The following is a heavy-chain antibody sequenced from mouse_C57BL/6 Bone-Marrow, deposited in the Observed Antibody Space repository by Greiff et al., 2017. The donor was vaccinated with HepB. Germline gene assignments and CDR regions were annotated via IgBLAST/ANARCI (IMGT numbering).Heavy chain of an antibody. CDR2: IYPGSGNT. CDR1: GYTFTDYY. D-gene: IGHD4-1*01. V-gene: IGHV1-76*01. Sequence: VQLQESGAELVRPGASVKLSCKASGYTFTDYYINWVKQRPGQGLEWIARIYPGSGNTYYNEKFKGEATLTAEKSSSTAYMQLSSLTSEDSAVYFCASNWDLDYWGQGTTLTVSS. CDR3: ASNWDLDY. J-gene: IGHJ2*01.